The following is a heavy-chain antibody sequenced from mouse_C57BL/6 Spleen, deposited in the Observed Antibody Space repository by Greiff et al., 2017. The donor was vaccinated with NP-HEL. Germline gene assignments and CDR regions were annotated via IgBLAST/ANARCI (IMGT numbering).Heavy chain of an antibody. V-gene: IGHV5-9*01. Sequence: EVMLVESGGGLVKPGGSLKLSCAASGFTFSSYTMSWVRQTPEKRLEWVATISGGGGNTYYPDSVKGRFTISRDNAKNTRYLQMSSLRSEDTALYYCARHYLRRYAMDYWGQRTSVTVSS. D-gene: IGHD2-12*01. J-gene: IGHJ4*01. CDR2: ISGGGGNT. CDR3: ARHYLRRYAMDY. CDR1: GFTFSSYT.